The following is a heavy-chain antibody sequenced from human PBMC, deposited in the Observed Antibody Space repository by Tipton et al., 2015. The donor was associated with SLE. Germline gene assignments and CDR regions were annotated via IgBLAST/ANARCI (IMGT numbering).Heavy chain of an antibody. CDR3: AILCHYDYVWGSYRTLGYFDY. CDR2: IYHSGST. J-gene: IGHJ4*02. Sequence: TLSLTCAVSTYSISSGYYWGWIRQPPGKGMEWIGSIYHSGSTYYNPSLKSRVTISVDTSKNQFSLKLSSVTAADTAVYYCAILCHYDYVWGSYRTLGYFDYWGQGTLVTVSS. CDR1: TYSISSGYY. V-gene: IGHV4-38-2*01. D-gene: IGHD3-16*02.